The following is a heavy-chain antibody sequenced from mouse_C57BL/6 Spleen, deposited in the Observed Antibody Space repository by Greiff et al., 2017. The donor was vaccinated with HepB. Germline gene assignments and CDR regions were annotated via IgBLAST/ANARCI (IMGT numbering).Heavy chain of an antibody. Sequence: EVQLQQSGPVLVKPGASVKMSCKASGYTFTDYYMNWVKQSHGKSLEWIGVINPYNGGTSYNQKFKGKATLTVDKSSSTAYMELNSLTSEDSAVYYCHSNRDYYAMDYGGQGTSVNVSS. V-gene: IGHV1-19*01. D-gene: IGHD2-5*01. CDR2: INPYNGGT. CDR3: HSNRDYYAMDY. J-gene: IGHJ4*01. CDR1: GYTFTDYY.